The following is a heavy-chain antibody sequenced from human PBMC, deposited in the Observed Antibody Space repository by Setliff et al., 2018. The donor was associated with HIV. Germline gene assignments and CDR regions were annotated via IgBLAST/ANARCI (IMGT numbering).Heavy chain of an antibody. D-gene: IGHD3-10*01. CDR3: ARDDHYYDSGSYYSDWYFDL. CDR1: EYRFIGYY. CDR2: INPKSGAT. J-gene: IGHJ2*01. Sequence: ASVKVSCKASEYRFIGYYIHWVRQAPGQGPEWMGWINPKSGATTYAQKFQGRVTISADESTTTADMELSSLRSEDTAVYYCARDDHYYDSGSYYSDWYFDLWGRGTLVTVSS. V-gene: IGHV1-2*02.